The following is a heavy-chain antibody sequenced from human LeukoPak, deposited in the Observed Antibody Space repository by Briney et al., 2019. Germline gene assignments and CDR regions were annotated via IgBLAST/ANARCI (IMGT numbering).Heavy chain of an antibody. J-gene: IGHJ4*02. D-gene: IGHD6-6*01. CDR3: ARQYSSSSFFDY. CDR2: IYTSGTT. V-gene: IGHV4-4*09. Sequence: PGGSLRLSCAASGFTFSSYAMSWIRQPPGKGLEWIGYIYTSGTTNYNPSLKSRVTISVDTSKNQFSLRLSSVTAADTAVYYCARQYSSSSFFDYWGQGTLVTVSS. CDR1: GFTFSSYA.